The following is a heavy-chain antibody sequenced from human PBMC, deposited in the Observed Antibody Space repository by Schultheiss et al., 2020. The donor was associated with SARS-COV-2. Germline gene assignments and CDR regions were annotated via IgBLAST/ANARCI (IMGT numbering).Heavy chain of an antibody. CDR1: GFTFSSYD. D-gene: IGHD3-22*01. CDR2: IGTAGDT. CDR3: ARDQKHDSSGHYYVPGF. V-gene: IGHV3-13*01. Sequence: GGSLRLSCAASGFTFSSYDMHLVRQATGKGLEWVSAIGTAGDTYYPGSVKGRFTISRENAKNSLYLQMNSLRAEDTAVYYCARDQKHDSSGHYYVPGFWGQGTMVTVSS. J-gene: IGHJ1*01.